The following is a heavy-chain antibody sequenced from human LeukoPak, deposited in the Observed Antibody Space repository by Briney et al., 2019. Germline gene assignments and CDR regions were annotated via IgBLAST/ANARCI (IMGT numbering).Heavy chain of an antibody. V-gene: IGHV3-66*01. CDR2: IYSGSSP. J-gene: IGHJ3*02. Sequence: GGSLRLSCAASEFSISDNYMNWVRKAPGHGLEWVSVIYSGSSPYYTDSVKGRFTISRDNSKNTVYLQMNSLRAEDTAVYYCARDSPVSDALDKWGQGTMVTVSS. CDR1: EFSISDNY. CDR3: ARDSPVSDALDK.